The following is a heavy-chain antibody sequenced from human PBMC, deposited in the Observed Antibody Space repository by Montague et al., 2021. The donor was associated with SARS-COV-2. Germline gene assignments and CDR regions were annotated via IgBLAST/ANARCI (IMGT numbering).Heavy chain of an antibody. J-gene: IGHJ4*02. V-gene: IGHV4-59*01. CDR2: IYYTGST. Sequence: SETLSLTCSVSGDSISTYHWSWIRQPAGKGLEWIGYIYYTGSTQYNPSLKSRVAISFDTSKNHFSLKVNSVTAADTAIYYCARGSIPAPVPFDSWGRGTQVTVSS. CDR1: GDSISTYH. CDR3: ARGSIPAPVPFDS. D-gene: IGHD2-2*01.